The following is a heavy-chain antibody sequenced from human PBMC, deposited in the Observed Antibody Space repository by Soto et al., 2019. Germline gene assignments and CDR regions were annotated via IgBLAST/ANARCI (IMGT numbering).Heavy chain of an antibody. CDR1: GYSFTDYH. Sequence: ASVKVSCKASGYSFTDYHIHWVRQAPGQGLEWLGRINPKSGGTSTAQKFQGWVTMTTDTSISTASMELTRLTSDDTAIYYCARGDSTDCSNGVCSFFFNHDMDVWGQGTTVTVAS. V-gene: IGHV1-2*04. D-gene: IGHD2-8*01. CDR3: ARGDSTDCSNGVCSFFFNHDMDV. CDR2: INPKSGGT. J-gene: IGHJ6*02.